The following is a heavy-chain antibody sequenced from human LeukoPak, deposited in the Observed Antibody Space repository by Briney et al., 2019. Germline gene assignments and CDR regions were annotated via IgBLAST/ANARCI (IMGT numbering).Heavy chain of an antibody. CDR3: ARGQQSAMVRGVIIHRDNWFDP. V-gene: IGHV1-46*01. Sequence: ASVTVSCKASGYTFTTYYMHWVRQAPGQGLEWMGLINPSGGGTTYAQKFQGRVTMTSDTSTSTVYMELSSLRSEGTAVYYCARGQQSAMVRGVIIHRDNWFDPWGQGTLVTVSS. CDR1: GYTFTTYY. J-gene: IGHJ5*02. D-gene: IGHD3-10*01. CDR2: INPSGGGT.